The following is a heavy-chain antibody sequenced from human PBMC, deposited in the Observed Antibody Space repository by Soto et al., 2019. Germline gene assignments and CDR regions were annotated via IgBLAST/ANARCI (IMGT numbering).Heavy chain of an antibody. J-gene: IGHJ5*02. V-gene: IGHV1-3*04. D-gene: IGHD6-19*01. CDR2: INTDNGNA. Sequence: ASVKVSCKTSGYTFTNYPMHWVRQAPGHSPEWMGWINTDNGNAKYSQNFQGRVTIFRDTSATTVYMELNSLTFKDTAVYYCAKAASSGPPNWFDPGGQGPLVTVSS. CDR1: GYTFTNYP. CDR3: AKAASSGPPNWFDP.